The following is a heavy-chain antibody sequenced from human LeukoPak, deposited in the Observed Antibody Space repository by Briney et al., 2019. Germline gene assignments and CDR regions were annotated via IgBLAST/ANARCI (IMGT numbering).Heavy chain of an antibody. J-gene: IGHJ4*02. V-gene: IGHV3-21*01. D-gene: IGHD6-19*01. Sequence: GGSLRLSCAASGFTFSSFSMNWVRQAPGKGLEWVSTISSSTYIYYADSVKGRLTISRDNANNSLYLQMSSLRAEDTAVYYCATGQVAGTDYWGQGTLVTVSS. CDR3: ATGQVAGTDY. CDR2: ISSSTYI. CDR1: GFTFSSFS.